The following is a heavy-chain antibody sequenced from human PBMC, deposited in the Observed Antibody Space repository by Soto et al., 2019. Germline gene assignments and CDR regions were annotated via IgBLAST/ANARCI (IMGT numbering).Heavy chain of an antibody. V-gene: IGHV5-10-1*01. Sequence: PGESLKISCKGSGYSFTSYWISWVRQMPGKGLEWMGRIDPSDSYTNYSPSFQGHVTISADKSISTAYLQWSSLKASDTAMYYCARQLGSFIVVVVAADLNWFDPWGQGTLVTVSS. CDR1: GYSFTSYW. J-gene: IGHJ5*02. CDR3: ARQLGSFIVVVVAADLNWFDP. CDR2: IDPSDSYT. D-gene: IGHD2-15*01.